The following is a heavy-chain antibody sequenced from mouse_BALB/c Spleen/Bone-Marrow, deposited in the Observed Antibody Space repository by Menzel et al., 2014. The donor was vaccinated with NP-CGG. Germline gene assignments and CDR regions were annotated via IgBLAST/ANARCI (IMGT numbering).Heavy chain of an antibody. J-gene: IGHJ4*01. CDR3: TRHGEVRRFYYALDY. V-gene: IGHV5-12-2*01. Sequence: EVKLMESGGGLVQPGGSLKLSCTASGFTFSSYSMSWVRQTPEKRLEWVAYISNGGGSTYYPDAVKGRFTISRDNAKNSLYLQMSSLKSEDTAVYYCTRHGEVRRFYYALDYWGQGTSAPVSS. CDR2: ISNGGGST. D-gene: IGHD2-14*01. CDR1: GFTFSSYS.